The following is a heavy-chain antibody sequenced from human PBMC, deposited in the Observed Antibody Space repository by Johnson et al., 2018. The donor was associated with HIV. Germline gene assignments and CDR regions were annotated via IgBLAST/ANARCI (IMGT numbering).Heavy chain of an antibody. CDR2: ISYDGSNK. CDR3: AKAEDEGLPFDT. CDR1: GFTFSNYG. D-gene: IGHD2-15*01. J-gene: IGHJ3*02. Sequence: QVQVVESGGGVVQSGRSLRLSCAASGFTFSNYGMHWVRQAPGKGLEWVAVISYDGSNKYYADSVKGRFTISRDNSKNTLYLQMNSLRDEDTAVYYCAKAEDEGLPFDTWGQGTMVTVSS. V-gene: IGHV3-30*18.